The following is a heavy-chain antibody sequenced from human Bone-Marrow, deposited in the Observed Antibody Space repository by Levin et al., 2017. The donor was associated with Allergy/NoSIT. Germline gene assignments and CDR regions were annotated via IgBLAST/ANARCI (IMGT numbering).Heavy chain of an antibody. V-gene: IGHV3-33*01. CDR2: IWYDGSNK. CDR3: ARDGSEYYCSSTSCYWMDY. J-gene: IGHJ4*02. CDR1: GFTFSSYG. Sequence: GESLKISCAASGFTFSSYGMHWVRQAPGKGLEWVAVIWYDGSNKYYADSVKGRFTISRDNSKNTLYLQMNSLRAEDTAVYYCARDGSEYYCSSTSCYWMDYWGQGTLVTVSS. D-gene: IGHD2-2*01.